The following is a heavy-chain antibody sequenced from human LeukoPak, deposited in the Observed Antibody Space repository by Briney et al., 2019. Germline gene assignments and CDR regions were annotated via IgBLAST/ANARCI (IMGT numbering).Heavy chain of an antibody. J-gene: IGHJ4*02. D-gene: IGHD5-24*01. CDR3: ARQSREGYNIFDY. CDR2: IYTSGST. Sequence: SETLSLTCTVSGGSISSYYWSWIRQPAGKGLEWIGRIYTSGSTNYNPSLKSRVSISMDTSKKQVSLKQTSVTAADTAVYYCARQSREGYNIFDYWGQGTLVTVSS. CDR1: GGSISSYY. V-gene: IGHV4-4*07.